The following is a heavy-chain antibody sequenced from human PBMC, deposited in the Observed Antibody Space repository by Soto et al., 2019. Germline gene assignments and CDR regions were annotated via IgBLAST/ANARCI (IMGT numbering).Heavy chain of an antibody. V-gene: IGHV1-69*02. CDR1: GGTFSSYT. CDR2: IIPILGIA. CDR3: ARAPAARHDYYYYYMDV. Sequence: QVQLVQSGAEVKKPGSSVKVSCKASGGTFSSYTISWVRQAPGQGLEWMGRIIPILGIANYAQKFQGRVTITADKATSTAYMELRSLRSEDTAVYYCARAPAARHDYYYYYMDVWGKGTTVTVSS. J-gene: IGHJ6*03. D-gene: IGHD6-6*01.